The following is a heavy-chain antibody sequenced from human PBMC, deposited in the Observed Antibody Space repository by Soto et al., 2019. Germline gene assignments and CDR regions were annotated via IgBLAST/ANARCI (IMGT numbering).Heavy chain of an antibody. CDR3: ARVVRVGAMIY. CDR2: ISSSADTI. Sequence: QVQLVESGGGLVKPGGSLRLSCAASGFSFSDYYMSWIRQAPGKGLEWLAYISSSADTIYYADSVKGRFSISRDNAKNTLYLQMNCLRAEDTAVYYCARVVRVGAMIYWGQGTLVSVSS. D-gene: IGHD1-26*01. CDR1: GFSFSDYY. V-gene: IGHV3-11*01. J-gene: IGHJ4*02.